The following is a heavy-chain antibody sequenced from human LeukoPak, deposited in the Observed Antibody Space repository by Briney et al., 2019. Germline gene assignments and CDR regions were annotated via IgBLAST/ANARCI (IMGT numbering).Heavy chain of an antibody. V-gene: IGHV3-23*01. CDR2: VSDSGRST. CDR1: GFTFNNYA. Sequence: PGESLRLSCAASGFTFNNYAMSWVRQAPGKGLEWVSAVSDSGRSTYYADSVKGRFTISRDNSKNTLYLQVSGRRAEDTAVYYCAKGDFGWLLSSLDYWGQGTLVTVSS. CDR3: AKGDFGWLLSSLDY. J-gene: IGHJ4*02. D-gene: IGHD3-9*01.